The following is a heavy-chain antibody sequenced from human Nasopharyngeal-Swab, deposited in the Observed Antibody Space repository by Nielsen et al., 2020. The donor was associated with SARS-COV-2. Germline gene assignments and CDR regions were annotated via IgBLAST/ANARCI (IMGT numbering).Heavy chain of an antibody. CDR1: GFTFNNYN. J-gene: IGHJ6*02. V-gene: IGHV3-21*01. CDR3: ARDGLDYDFWSAYFMDV. D-gene: IGHD3-3*01. Sequence: GGSLRLSCAASGFTFNNYNFNWVRQAPGKGLEWVSSISSSSSYIYYADSVKGRFTISRDNAKNSLYLLMNSLRAEDTAVYYCARDGLDYDFWSAYFMDVWGQGTTVTVSS. CDR2: ISSSSSYI.